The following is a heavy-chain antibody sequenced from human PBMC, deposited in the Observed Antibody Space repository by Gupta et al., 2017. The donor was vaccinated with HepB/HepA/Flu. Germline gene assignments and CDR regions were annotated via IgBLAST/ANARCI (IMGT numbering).Heavy chain of an antibody. CDR2: IYYSGST. V-gene: IGHV4-39*01. CDR1: GGSISSSSYY. D-gene: IGHD6-6*01. J-gene: IGHJ6*03. Sequence: QLQLQESGPGLVKPSETLSLTCTVSGGSISSSSYYWGWIRQTPGKGLEWIGSIYYSGSTYYNPARKSRVTISVDTSKNQFSMKLSSVTAAETAVYYCASTVAARLYYYYMDVWGKGTTVTVSS. CDR3: ASTVAARLYYYYMDV.